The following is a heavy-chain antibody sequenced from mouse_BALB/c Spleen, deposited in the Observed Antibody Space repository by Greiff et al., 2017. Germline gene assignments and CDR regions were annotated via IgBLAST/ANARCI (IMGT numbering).Heavy chain of an antibody. CDR3: ARRDYYGSAMDY. J-gene: IGHJ4*01. D-gene: IGHD1-1*01. V-gene: IGHV8-12*01. Sequence: QVTLKVSGPGILQPSQTLSLTCSFSGFSLSTSGMGVSWIRQPSGKGLEWLAHIYWDDDKRYNPFLKSRLTISKDTSSNQVFLKITSVDTADTATYYCARRDYYGSAMDYWGQGTSVTVSS. CDR1: GFSLSTSGMG. CDR2: IYWDDDK.